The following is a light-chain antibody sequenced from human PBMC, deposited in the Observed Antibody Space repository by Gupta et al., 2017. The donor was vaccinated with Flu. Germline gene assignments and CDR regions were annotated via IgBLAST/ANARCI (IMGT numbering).Light chain of an antibody. Sequence: DRVTITCQASQDISTFLNWYQQKPGKAPRLLIYDAYNLETGVPSRFSGSGSGTDFTLTITNLQPEDFATYYCQQYDYRPVFTFGPGTRVEMK. V-gene: IGKV1-33*01. CDR2: DAY. CDR3: QQYDYRPVFT. CDR1: QDISTF. J-gene: IGKJ3*01.